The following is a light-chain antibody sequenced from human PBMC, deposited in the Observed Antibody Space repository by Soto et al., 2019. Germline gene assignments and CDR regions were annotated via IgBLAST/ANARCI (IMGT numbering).Light chain of an antibody. V-gene: IGLV1-40*01. CDR1: GSNIGAGYD. CDR2: GDS. CDR3: QSYDSTLDARYV. J-gene: IGLJ1*01. Sequence: QSVLTQPPSVSGAPGQRVTISCTGSGSNIGAGYDVHWYQHRPGTAPKLLVFGDSHRPSDVPDRFSGSKSGTSASLAITGLQAEDEGDYYCQSYDSTLDARYVFGTGTKVTVL.